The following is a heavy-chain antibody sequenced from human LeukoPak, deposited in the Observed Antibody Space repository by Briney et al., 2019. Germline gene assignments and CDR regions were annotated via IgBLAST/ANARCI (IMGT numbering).Heavy chain of an antibody. J-gene: IGHJ4*02. CDR1: GFTFSSYS. CDR2: ISTSVSYI. CDR3: AKDIITHGGNSANSYDY. D-gene: IGHD4-23*01. Sequence: GGSLRLSCAASGFTFSSYSLSWVRQAPGKGLEWVAYISTSVSYIYYADSVKGRFTISRDNAKNSLYLQMNSLRAEDTALYYCAKDIITHGGNSANSYDYWGQGTLVTVSS. V-gene: IGHV3-21*05.